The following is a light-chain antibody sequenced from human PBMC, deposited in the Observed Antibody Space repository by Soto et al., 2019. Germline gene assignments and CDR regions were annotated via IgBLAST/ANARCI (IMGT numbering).Light chain of an antibody. CDR3: KQYTGYSRT. CDR1: QSISDS. J-gene: IGKJ1*01. CDR2: DAS. V-gene: IGKV1-5*01. Sequence: DIQMTQSPSTLSTSIGDRVTITCRASQSISDSLAWYQQKPGKAPFLLISDASNLERGVQSRFSGSGSGTEFTLTISSMQPDDFATYYCKQYTGYSRTFGQGTKVDIK.